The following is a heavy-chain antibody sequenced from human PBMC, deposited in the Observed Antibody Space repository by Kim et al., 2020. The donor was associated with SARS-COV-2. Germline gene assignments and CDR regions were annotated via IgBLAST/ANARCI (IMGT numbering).Heavy chain of an antibody. CDR1: GGSISSSSYY. J-gene: IGHJ4*02. CDR3: ARQRGTTIFGVVIRTQIDI. Sequence: SETLSLTCTVSGGSISSSSYYWGWIRQPPGKGLEWIGSIYYSGSTYYNPSLKSRVIISVDTSKNQFSLKLSSVTAADTAVYYCARQRGTTIFGVVIRTQIDIWGQGTLVTVSS. V-gene: IGHV4-39*01. D-gene: IGHD3-3*01. CDR2: IYYSGST.